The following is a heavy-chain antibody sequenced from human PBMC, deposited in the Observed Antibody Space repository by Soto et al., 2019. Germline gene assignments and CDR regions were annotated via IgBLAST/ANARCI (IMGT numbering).Heavy chain of an antibody. CDR2: IGTAGDT. J-gene: IGHJ5*02. Sequence: EVQLVESGGGLVQPGGSLRLSCAASGFTFSSYDMNWVRQATGKGLEWVSAIGTAGDTYYPGSVKGRCTISRENAKNSLYLQMNSLRAEDAAVYYCARDVSGSSNYDSVWFDPWGQGTLVNVSS. CDR3: ARDVSGSSNYDSVWFDP. D-gene: IGHD4-4*01. CDR1: GFTFSSYD. V-gene: IGHV3-13*01.